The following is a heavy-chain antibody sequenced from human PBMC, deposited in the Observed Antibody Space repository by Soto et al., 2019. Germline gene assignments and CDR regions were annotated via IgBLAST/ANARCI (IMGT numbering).Heavy chain of an antibody. CDR2: IIPIFGTA. Sequence: SVKVSCKASGGTFSSYASSWVRQAPGQGLEWMGGIIPIFGTANYAQKFQGRVTITADESTSTAYMELSSLRSEDTAVYYCARLGIAARPFDYWGQGTLVTVSS. CDR3: ARLGIAARPFDY. CDR1: GGTFSSYA. J-gene: IGHJ4*02. V-gene: IGHV1-69*13. D-gene: IGHD6-6*01.